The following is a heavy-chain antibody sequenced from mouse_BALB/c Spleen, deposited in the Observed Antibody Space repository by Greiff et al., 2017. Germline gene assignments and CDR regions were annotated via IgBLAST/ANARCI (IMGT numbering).Heavy chain of an antibody. CDR1: GYTFTSYW. V-gene: IGHV1-87*01. J-gene: IGHJ4*01. Sequence: QVQLQQSGAELARPGASVKLSCKASGYTFTSYWMQWVKQRPGQGLEWIGAIYPGDGDTRYTQKFKGKATLTADKSSSTAYMQLSSLASEDSAVYYCARLDYDYDDENAMDYWGQGTSVTVSS. CDR3: ARLDYDYDDENAMDY. CDR2: IYPGDGDT. D-gene: IGHD2-4*01.